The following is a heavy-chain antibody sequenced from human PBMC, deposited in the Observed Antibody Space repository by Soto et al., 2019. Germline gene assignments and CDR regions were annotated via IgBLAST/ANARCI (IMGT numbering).Heavy chain of an antibody. V-gene: IGHV1-46*03. D-gene: IGHD6-6*01. Sequence: QVQLVQPGAEVKKPGASVKFSCKASGYIFTNFYIHWVRQAPGQGLEWIGIINPNGGSTNYAQNFQGRVNITRETSTSTVYMDLSSLRSEDTAVYYCTRGLASGDYWGQGTLITVSS. CDR1: GYIFTNFY. J-gene: IGHJ4*02. CDR3: TRGLASGDY. CDR2: INPNGGST.